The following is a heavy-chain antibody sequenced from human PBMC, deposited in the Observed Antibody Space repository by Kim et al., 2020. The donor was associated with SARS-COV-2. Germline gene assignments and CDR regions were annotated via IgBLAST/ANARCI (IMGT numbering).Heavy chain of an antibody. CDR3: ARERSGDYYYYGMDV. CDR1: GGTFSSYA. J-gene: IGHJ6*02. Sequence: SVKVSCKASGGTFSSYAISWVRQAPGQGLEWMGGIIPIFGTANYAQKFQGRVTITADESTSTAYMELSSLRSEDTAVYYCARERSGDYYYYGMDVWGQGTTVTVSS. D-gene: IGHD3-10*01. V-gene: IGHV1-69*13. CDR2: IIPIFGTA.